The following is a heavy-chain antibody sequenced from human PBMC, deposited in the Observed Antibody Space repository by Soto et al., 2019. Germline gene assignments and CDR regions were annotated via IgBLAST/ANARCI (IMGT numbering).Heavy chain of an antibody. CDR2: ISGSGGIT. Sequence: EVQLLESEGGLVQPGGSLRLSCAASGFTFSSYAMAWVRQPPGKGLEWVSFISGSGGITYNADSVKGRFTISRDNSKNIVFLQMNSLRAEDTAVYYCAKDRLRDGSSRQGFDYWGQGTLVTVSS. D-gene: IGHD6-6*01. CDR1: GFTFSSYA. CDR3: AKDRLRDGSSRQGFDY. J-gene: IGHJ4*02. V-gene: IGHV3-23*01.